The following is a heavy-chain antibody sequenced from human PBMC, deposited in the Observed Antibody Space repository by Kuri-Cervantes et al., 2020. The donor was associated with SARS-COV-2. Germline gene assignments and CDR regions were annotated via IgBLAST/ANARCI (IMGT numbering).Heavy chain of an antibody. CDR2: ISFSGDT. V-gene: IGHV4-30-4*01. Sequence: LRLSCSVSGGSISSGDYYWSWIRQPPGKGLEWIGYISFSGDTYSSPSLKSRLTISVDTSKNQFSLKLSSVTAADTAVYYCARGLEGYCSSTSCLRRGGNYYYYMDVWGKGITVTVSS. D-gene: IGHD2-2*01. CDR3: ARGLEGYCSSTSCLRRGGNYYYYMDV. CDR1: GGSISSGDYY. J-gene: IGHJ6*03.